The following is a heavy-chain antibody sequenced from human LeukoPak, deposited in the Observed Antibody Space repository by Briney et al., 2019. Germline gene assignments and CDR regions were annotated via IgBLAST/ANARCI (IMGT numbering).Heavy chain of an antibody. D-gene: IGHD3-22*01. J-gene: IGHJ4*02. CDR2: ITYDGSNK. CDR1: GFNFSHYA. V-gene: IGHV3-30*04. CDR3: ARLPTFYYDSSGYHYDY. Sequence: PGGSLRLSCAASGFNFSHYAMHWVRQAPGKGLEWVTLITYDGSNKHYADSVKGRFTISKDKSKNTLYLQMDNLRAEDTGVYFCARLPTFYYDSSGYHYDYWGQGTLVTVSS.